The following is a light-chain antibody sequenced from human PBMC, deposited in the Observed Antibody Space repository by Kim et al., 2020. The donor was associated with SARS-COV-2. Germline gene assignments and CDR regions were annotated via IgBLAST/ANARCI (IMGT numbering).Light chain of an antibody. CDR1: QSISSW. CDR3: KQYNSYYT. CDR2: KAS. J-gene: IGKJ2*01. Sequence: DIQMTQSPSTLSASVGDRVTITCRASQSISSWLAWYQQKPGKAPKLLIYKASSLESGVPSRFSGSGSGTEFTLTISSLQPDDFATYYCKQYNSYYTVGQGTKLEI. V-gene: IGKV1-5*03.